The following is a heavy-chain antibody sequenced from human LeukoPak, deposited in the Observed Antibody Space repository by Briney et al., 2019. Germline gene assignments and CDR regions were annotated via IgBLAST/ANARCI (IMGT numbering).Heavy chain of an antibody. D-gene: IGHD3-10*01. Sequence: PGGSLRLSCAASGFTFSSYAMSWVRQAPGKGLEWVSAMSGSDGSTYYADSVKGRFTISRDNSKNTLYLQMNSLRAEDTAVYYCAKDSGVGLFRLLWFGEVDYWGQGTLVTVS. CDR2: MSGSDGST. CDR1: GFTFSSYA. CDR3: AKDSGVGLFRLLWFGEVDY. J-gene: IGHJ4*02. V-gene: IGHV3-23*01.